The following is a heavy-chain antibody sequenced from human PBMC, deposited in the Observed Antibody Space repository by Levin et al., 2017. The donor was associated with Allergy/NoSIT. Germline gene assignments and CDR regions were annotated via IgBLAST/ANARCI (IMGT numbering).Heavy chain of an antibody. CDR3: AKVTSNYLKDAFDI. Sequence: LPGGSLRLSCAASGFTFSTYAMTWVRQAPGKGLEWVSVLSGSGDSTYYADSVKGRFTISRDNSKNTLYLQMSSLRAEDTAVYYCAKVTSNYLKDAFDIWGQGTMVTVSS. CDR1: GFTFSTYA. J-gene: IGHJ3*02. CDR2: LSGSGDST. D-gene: IGHD3-9*01. V-gene: IGHV3-23*01.